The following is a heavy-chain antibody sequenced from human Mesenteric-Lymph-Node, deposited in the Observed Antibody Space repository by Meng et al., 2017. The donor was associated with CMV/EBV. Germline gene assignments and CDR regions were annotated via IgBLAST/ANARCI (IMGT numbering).Heavy chain of an antibody. Sequence: GGSLRLSCAASGFTVSSNYMSWVRQAPGKGLEWVSVIYSGGSTYYADSVKGRFTISRDNSKNTLYLQMNSLRAEDTAVYYCARGFRYSSSGRGTTYYYYGMAVWGQGTTVTVSS. V-gene: IGHV3-53*01. CDR1: GFTVSSNY. J-gene: IGHJ6*02. CDR3: ARGFRYSSSGRGTTYYYYGMAV. D-gene: IGHD6-6*01. CDR2: IYSGGST.